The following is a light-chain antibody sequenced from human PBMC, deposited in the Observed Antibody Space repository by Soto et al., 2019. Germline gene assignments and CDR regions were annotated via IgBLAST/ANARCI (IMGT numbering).Light chain of an antibody. Sequence: DIQLTQSPSFLSASVGDRVTITCRASQGISSYLAWYQRKPGKAPELLIYAASTLQSGVPSRFSGSGSGTEFTLTISSLQPEDFATYYCQQRYSYPPLTFGGGTKVEI. CDR3: QQRYSYPPLT. V-gene: IGKV1-9*01. J-gene: IGKJ4*01. CDR2: AAS. CDR1: QGISSY.